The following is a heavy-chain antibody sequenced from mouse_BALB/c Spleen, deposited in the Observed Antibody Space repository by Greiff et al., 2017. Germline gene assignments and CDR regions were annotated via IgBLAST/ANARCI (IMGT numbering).Heavy chain of an antibody. CDR3: AREGNYYGRSYSYYYAMDY. CDR1: GFTFSSFG. CDR2: ISSGSSTI. D-gene: IGHD1-1*01. J-gene: IGHJ4*01. V-gene: IGHV5-17*02. Sequence: EVKLVESGGGLVQPGGSRKLSCAASGFTFSSFGMHWVRQAPEKGLEWVAYISSGSSTIYYADTVKGRFTISRDNPKNTLFLQMTSLRSEDTAMYYCAREGNYYGRSYSYYYAMDYWGQGTSVTVSS.